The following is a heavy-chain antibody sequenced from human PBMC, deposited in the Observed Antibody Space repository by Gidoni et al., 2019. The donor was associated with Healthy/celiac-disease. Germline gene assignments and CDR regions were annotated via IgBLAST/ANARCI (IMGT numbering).Heavy chain of an antibody. Sequence: QVQLVESGGGVVQPGRSLRPSCAASGFTFSSYAMHWVRQAPGKGLEWVAVISYDGSNKYYADSVKGRFTISRDNSKNTLYLQMNSLRAEDTAVYYCARDSPGFCVGYWGQGTLVTVSS. D-gene: IGHD3-3*01. CDR3: ARDSPGFCVGY. V-gene: IGHV3-30-3*01. CDR2: ISYDGSNK. J-gene: IGHJ4*02. CDR1: GFTFSSYA.